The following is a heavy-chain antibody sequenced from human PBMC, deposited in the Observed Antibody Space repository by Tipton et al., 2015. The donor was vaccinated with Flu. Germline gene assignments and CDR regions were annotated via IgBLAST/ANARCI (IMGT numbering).Heavy chain of an antibody. J-gene: IGHJ4*02. Sequence: AVWGFNFDDYCMHWVRLAPGKGLEWVSGISWNSGSVDYAYSVRGRFTISRDNAKKSLYLQMNNLRPEDTALYFCVKDSEYYYGSGNYTWGQGTLVTVSS. V-gene: IGHV3-9*01. CDR3: VKDSEYYYGSGNYT. CDR2: ISWNSGSV. D-gene: IGHD3-10*01. CDR1: GFNFDDYC.